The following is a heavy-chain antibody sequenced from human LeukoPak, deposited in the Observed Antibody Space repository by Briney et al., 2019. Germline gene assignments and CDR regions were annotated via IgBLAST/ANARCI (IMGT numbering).Heavy chain of an antibody. CDR2: ISGSGGST. CDR1: GFTFSSYA. V-gene: IGHV3-23*01. D-gene: IGHD6-13*01. J-gene: IGHJ4*02. Sequence: GGSLRLSCAASGFTFSSYAMSWVRQAPGKGLEWVSAISGSGGSTYYADSVKGRFTISRDNSKNTLYLQMNSLRAEDTAVYYCAKDQGLSSSWPKPTYLLDYWGQGTLVTVSS. CDR3: AKDQGLSSSWPKPTYLLDY.